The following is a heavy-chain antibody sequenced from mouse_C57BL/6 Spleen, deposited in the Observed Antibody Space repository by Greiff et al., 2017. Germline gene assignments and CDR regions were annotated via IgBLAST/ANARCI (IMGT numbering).Heavy chain of an antibody. J-gene: IGHJ3*01. D-gene: IGHD3-2*02. Sequence: VQLQQPGTELVKPGASVKLSCKASGYTFTSYWMHWVKQRPGQGLEWIGNINPSNGGTNYNEKFKSKATLTVGKSSSTAYMQLSSLTSEDSAVYYCAREGSSGPWFAYWGQGTLVTVSA. CDR2: INPSNGGT. CDR3: AREGSSGPWFAY. V-gene: IGHV1-53*01. CDR1: GYTFTSYW.